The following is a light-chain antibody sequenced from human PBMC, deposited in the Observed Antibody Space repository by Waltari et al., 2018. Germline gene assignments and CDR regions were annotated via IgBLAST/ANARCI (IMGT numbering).Light chain of an antibody. J-gene: IGLJ2*01. Sequence: QSALTQPASVSGSPGQSITISCTGTSSDVGSYNLVSWYHQHPDKAPKLMIYEVSNRPSGVSDRFSGSKSGNTASLTISGLQAEDEADYYCCSYAGSDTFVVLGGGTKLTVL. CDR1: SSDVGSYNL. V-gene: IGLV2-23*02. CDR2: EVS. CDR3: CSYAGSDTFVV.